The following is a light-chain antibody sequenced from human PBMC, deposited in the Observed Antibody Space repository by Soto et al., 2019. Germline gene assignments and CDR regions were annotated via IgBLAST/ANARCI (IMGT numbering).Light chain of an antibody. Sequence: EIVLTHSPSTRSLYPGERATLSCRARQSVSSYIAWYQQKPGQAPRLLMYEASTRATGIPARFSGGGSGTDFTLTISRLAPEDFAVYYCQQRSDWPWTFGQGTKVDI. V-gene: IGKV3-11*01. CDR2: EAS. J-gene: IGKJ1*01. CDR3: QQRSDWPWT. CDR1: QSVSSY.